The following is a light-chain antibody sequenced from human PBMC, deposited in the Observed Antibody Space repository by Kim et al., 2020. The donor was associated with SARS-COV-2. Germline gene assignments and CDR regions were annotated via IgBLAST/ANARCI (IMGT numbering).Light chain of an antibody. CDR3: QKYNNRPRT. Sequence: EIVMTQSPATLSVSPGERATLSCRASQSVSSNLAWYQQKPGQAPRLLIYGASTRATGIPARFSGSGSGTEFTLTISSLQSEDFAVYYCQKYNNRPRTFGGGTTVDIK. CDR1: QSVSSN. CDR2: GAS. V-gene: IGKV3-15*01. J-gene: IGKJ4*01.